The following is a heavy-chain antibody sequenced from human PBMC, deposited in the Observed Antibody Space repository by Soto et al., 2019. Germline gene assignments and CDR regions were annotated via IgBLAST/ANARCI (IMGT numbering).Heavy chain of an antibody. CDR3: AREWRYSYGDRMIYYGMDV. J-gene: IGHJ6*02. CDR1: GGSISSYY. V-gene: IGHV4-59*01. CDR2: IYYSGST. D-gene: IGHD5-18*01. Sequence: SSETLSLTCTVSGGSISSYYWSWIRQPPGKGLEWIGYIYYSGSTNYNPSLKSRVTISVDTSKNQFSLKLSSVTAADTAVYYCAREWRYSYGDRMIYYGMDVWGQGTTVTVSS.